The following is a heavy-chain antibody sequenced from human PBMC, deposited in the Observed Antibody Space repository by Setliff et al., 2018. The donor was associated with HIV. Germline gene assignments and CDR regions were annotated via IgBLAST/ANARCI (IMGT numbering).Heavy chain of an antibody. CDR1: GGSFSEYY. J-gene: IGHJ5*02. V-gene: IGHV4-34*01. CDR2: IDHSGST. CDR3: ARGTKGSRWSVTRINWFDT. D-gene: IGHD6-13*01. Sequence: SETLSLTCAVYGGSFSEYYWNWIRQSPDKGLEWIGEIDHSGSTNYNPSLRSRVIMSADTPKSQFSLNLTSLTAGDTAVYYCARGTKGSRWSVTRINWFDTWGQGTLVTVSS.